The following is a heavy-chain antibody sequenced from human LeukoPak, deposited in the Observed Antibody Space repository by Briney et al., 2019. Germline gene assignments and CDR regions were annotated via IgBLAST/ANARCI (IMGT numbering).Heavy chain of an antibody. V-gene: IGHV4-59*11. CDR2: ISYIRST. CDR1: GGYISTHY. J-gene: IGHJ3*02. D-gene: IGHD1-1*01. Sequence: PSETLSLTCTVSGGYISTHYWSWIRQPPGKGLEWIGYISYIRSTNYSPSLKSRVTISVDTSKNQFSLRLSSVTAADTAVYYCAGDQLALNALDIWGQGTMVTVSS. CDR3: AGDQLALNALDI.